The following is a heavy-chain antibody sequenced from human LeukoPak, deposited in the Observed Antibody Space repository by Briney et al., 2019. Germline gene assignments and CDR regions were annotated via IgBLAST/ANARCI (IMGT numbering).Heavy chain of an antibody. CDR1: GGSISSSSYY. V-gene: IGHV4-39*07. CDR3: ATLRSNMSSSRQTSRP. J-gene: IGHJ5*02. CDR2: IYYSGST. Sequence: SESPSLTCTVSGGSISSSSYYWGWIRQPPGKGLEWIGSIYYSGSTYYNPSLKSRVTISVDTSKNQFSLKLSSVTAADTAVYYCATLRSNMSSSRQTSRPWGQGTLVTVSS. D-gene: IGHD6-13*01.